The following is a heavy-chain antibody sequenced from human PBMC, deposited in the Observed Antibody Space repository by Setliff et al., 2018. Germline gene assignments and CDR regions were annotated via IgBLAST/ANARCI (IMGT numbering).Heavy chain of an antibody. D-gene: IGHD3-16*01. J-gene: IGHJ4*02. CDR3: ARAAARAEYSDTSAYLPFDF. CDR1: GYPISRGFY. Sequence: SETLSLTCTVSGYPISRGFYWGWIRQSPGKGLEWIRSVYHSGSSYQNPSLRSRIAVSVDTSKNQFSLRLNSVTAADTAVYFCARAAARAEYSDTSAYLPFDFWGVGTLVTVSS. CDR2: VYHSGSS. V-gene: IGHV4-38-2*02.